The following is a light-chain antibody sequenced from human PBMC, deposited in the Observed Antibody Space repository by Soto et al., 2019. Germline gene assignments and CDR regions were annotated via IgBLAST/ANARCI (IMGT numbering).Light chain of an antibody. J-gene: IGKJ1*01. V-gene: IGKV1-9*01. CDR1: QGISSY. CDR2: AAS. Sequence: IQLTQSPSFLSASVGDRVTITCRASQGISSYLAWHQQKPGKAPKLLIYAASTLQSGVPSRFSGSGSGTEFTLPLSSLQPEDFASYYCQQLNSYPWTFGQGTKVEIK. CDR3: QQLNSYPWT.